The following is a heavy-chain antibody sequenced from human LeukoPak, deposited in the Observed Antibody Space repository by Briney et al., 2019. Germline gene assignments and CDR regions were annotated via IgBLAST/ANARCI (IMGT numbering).Heavy chain of an antibody. CDR3: ARAEQWLATVT. D-gene: IGHD6-19*01. Sequence: PGGSLRLSCAASGFTFSNYWMSWVRQAPGKGLEWVANIKEDGSEKYYVDSVKGRFTISRDNAKNSLYLRMNSLRAEDTAVYYCARAEQWLATVTWGQGTLVTVSS. CDR1: GFTFSNYW. J-gene: IGHJ4*02. CDR2: IKEDGSEK. V-gene: IGHV3-7*01.